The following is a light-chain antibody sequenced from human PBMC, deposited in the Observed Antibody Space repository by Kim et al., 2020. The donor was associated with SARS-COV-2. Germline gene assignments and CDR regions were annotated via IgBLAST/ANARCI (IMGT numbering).Light chain of an antibody. J-gene: IGLJ1*01. Sequence: SITISCTGTSGDVGAYDFVSWYQQHPGKAPNLMIYEVRERPSGVSDRFSGAKSGNTASLTISGLQAEDEADYFCSSYTSSGSYVFGTGTKVTVL. CDR1: SGDVGAYDF. CDR2: EVR. V-gene: IGLV2-14*01. CDR3: SSYTSSGSYV.